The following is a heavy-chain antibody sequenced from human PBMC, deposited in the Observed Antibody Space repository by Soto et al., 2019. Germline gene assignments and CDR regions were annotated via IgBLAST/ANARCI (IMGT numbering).Heavy chain of an antibody. CDR1: GGTFSSYA. Sequence: QVQLVQSGAEVKKPGSSVKVSCKASGGTFSSYAISWVRQAPGQGLEWMGGIIPIFGTANYAQKFQGRVTITADKSTSTAYMELSSLRSEDTAVYYCASVPYCSGGSCYSSWFDPWGQGTLVTVSS. V-gene: IGHV1-69*06. D-gene: IGHD2-15*01. CDR3: ASVPYCSGGSCYSSWFDP. J-gene: IGHJ5*02. CDR2: IIPIFGTA.